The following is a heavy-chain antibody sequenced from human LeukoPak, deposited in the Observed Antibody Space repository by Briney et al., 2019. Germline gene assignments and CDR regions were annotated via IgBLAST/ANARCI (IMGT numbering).Heavy chain of an antibody. D-gene: IGHD3-10*01. CDR2: INAGNGDT. CDR1: GYTFIAYG. V-gene: IGHV1-3*01. CDR3: ARGGRLLWFGEFDY. Sequence: ASVKVSCKASGYTFIAYGLHWVRQAPGQRPEWMGWINAGNGDTKYSQNFQGRVTITGDASAITAYMELSSLRSEDTAVYFCARGGRLLWFGEFDYWGQGTLVTVSS. J-gene: IGHJ4*02.